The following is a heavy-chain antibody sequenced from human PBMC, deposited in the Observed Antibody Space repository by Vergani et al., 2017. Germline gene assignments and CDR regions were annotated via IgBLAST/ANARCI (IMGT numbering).Heavy chain of an antibody. CDR2: IYYSGST. J-gene: IGHJ5*02. Sequence: QVQLQESGPGLVKPSETLSLTCTVSGCSISSYYWSWIRQPPGKGLEWIGYIYYSGSTNYNPSLKSRVTISVDTSKNQFSLKLSSVTAADTAVYYCARWFGPWGQGTLVTVSS. V-gene: IGHV4-59*01. CDR1: GCSISSYY. CDR3: ARWFGP.